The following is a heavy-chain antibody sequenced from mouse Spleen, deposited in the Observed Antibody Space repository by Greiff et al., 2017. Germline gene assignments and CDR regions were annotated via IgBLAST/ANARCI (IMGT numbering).Heavy chain of an antibody. CDR2: ISYDGSN. V-gene: IGHV3-6*01. D-gene: IGHD2-4*01. J-gene: IGHJ2*01. Sequence: EVQLQESGPGLVKPSQSLSLTCSVTGYSITGGYYWNWIRQFPGNKLEWMGYISYDGSNNYNPSLQNRISITRDTSKNQFFLKLNSVTTEDTATYYCARAIDDYDCFDYWGQGTTLTVSS. CDR1: GYSITGGYY. CDR3: ARAIDDYDCFDY.